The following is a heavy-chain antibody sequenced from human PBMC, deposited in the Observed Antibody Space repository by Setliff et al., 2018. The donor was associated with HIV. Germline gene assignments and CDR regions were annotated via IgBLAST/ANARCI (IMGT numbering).Heavy chain of an antibody. Sequence: ASVKVSCKASGGTFSSYAISWVRQAPGQGLEWMGWINTNTGNPTYAQGFTGRFVFSLDTSVSTAYLQISSLKAEDTAVYYCARDPYPNYDFWSGSLIRGWFDPWGQGTLVTVSS. CDR3: ARDPYPNYDFWSGSLIRGWFDP. V-gene: IGHV7-4-1*02. CDR1: GGTFSSYA. D-gene: IGHD3-3*01. J-gene: IGHJ5*02. CDR2: INTNTGNP.